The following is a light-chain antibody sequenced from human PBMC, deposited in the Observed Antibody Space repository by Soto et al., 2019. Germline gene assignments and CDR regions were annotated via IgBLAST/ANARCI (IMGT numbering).Light chain of an antibody. Sequence: SYELTQPPSVSVSPGQTARITCSGDKLVDKFACWYQQKPGQSPVLVIYQDTKRPSGIPERFSASNSGNTATLTITKTQATDEADYYCQAWDSSVYVFGTGTKVTVL. CDR2: QDT. J-gene: IGLJ1*01. CDR3: QAWDSSVYV. CDR1: KLVDKF. V-gene: IGLV3-1*01.